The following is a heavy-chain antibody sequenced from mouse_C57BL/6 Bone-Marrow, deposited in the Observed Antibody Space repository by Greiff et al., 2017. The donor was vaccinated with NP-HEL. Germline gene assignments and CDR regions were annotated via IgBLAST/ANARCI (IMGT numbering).Heavy chain of an antibody. V-gene: IGHV5-4*01. D-gene: IGHD1-2*01. CDR2: ISDGGSYT. CDR3: ARDQGATAYYFDY. Sequence: EVQRVESGGGLVKPGGSLKLSCAASGFTFSSYAMSWVRQTPEKRLEWVATISDGGSYTYYPDNVKGRFTISRDNAKNNLYLQMSHLKSEDTAMYYCARDQGATAYYFDYWGQGTTLTVSS. CDR1: GFTFSSYA. J-gene: IGHJ2*01.